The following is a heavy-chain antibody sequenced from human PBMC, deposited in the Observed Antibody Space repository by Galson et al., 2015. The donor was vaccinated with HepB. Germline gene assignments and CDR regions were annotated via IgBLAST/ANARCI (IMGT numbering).Heavy chain of an antibody. Sequence: SVKVSCKASGGTFSSYTISWVRQAPGQGLEWMGRIIPILGIANYAQKFQGRVTITAGKSTSTAYMELSSLRSEDTAVYYCARDLVAKTGVSYYCGMDVWGQGTTVTVSS. D-gene: IGHD7-27*01. CDR1: GGTFSSYT. CDR2: IIPILGIA. J-gene: IGHJ6*02. V-gene: IGHV1-69*04. CDR3: ARDLVAKTGVSYYCGMDV.